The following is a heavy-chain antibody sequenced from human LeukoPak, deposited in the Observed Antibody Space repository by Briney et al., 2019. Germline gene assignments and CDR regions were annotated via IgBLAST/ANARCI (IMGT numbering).Heavy chain of an antibody. J-gene: IGHJ5*02. CDR2: IYYSGST. CDR1: GGSISSYY. Sequence: SETLSLTCTVSGGSISSYYWSWIRQPPGKGLEWIGYIYYSGSTNYNPSLKSRVTISVDTSKNQFSLKLSSVTAADTAVYYCAKDLTRSGYYLNWFDPWGQGTLVTVSS. CDR3: AKDLTRSGYYLNWFDP. D-gene: IGHD3-22*01. V-gene: IGHV4-59*12.